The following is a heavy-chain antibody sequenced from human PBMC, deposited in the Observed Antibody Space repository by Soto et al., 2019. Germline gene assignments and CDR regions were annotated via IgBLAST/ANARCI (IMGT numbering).Heavy chain of an antibody. V-gene: IGHV3-21*06. CDR1: GFTFTRYS. Sequence: GGSLRLSCAASGFTFTRYSMNWVRQAPGKGLEWVSSISSTTNYIYYGDSMKGRFTIFRDNAKNSLYLEMNSLRAEDTAVYYCARESEDLTSNFDYWGQGTLVTVSS. CDR3: ARESEDLTSNFDY. CDR2: ISSTTNYI. J-gene: IGHJ4*02.